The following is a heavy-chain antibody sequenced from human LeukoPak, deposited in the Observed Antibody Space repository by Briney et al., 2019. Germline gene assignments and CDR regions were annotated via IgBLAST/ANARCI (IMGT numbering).Heavy chain of an antibody. V-gene: IGHV4-34*01. CDR3: ARALGAFDI. Sequence: SETLSLTCAVYGGSFSGYYWSWIRQPPGKGLEWIGEINHTGSTNYNPSLKSRVTISVDASKNQFSLKLSSVTAEDTAVYYCARALGAFDIWGQGTMVTVSS. J-gene: IGHJ3*02. CDR2: INHTGST. CDR1: GGSFSGYY.